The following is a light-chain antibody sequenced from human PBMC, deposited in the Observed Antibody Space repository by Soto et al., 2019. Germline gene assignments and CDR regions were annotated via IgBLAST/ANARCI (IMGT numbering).Light chain of an antibody. CDR1: QSISGW. Sequence: DIQMTQSPSTLSASVGDSVTITCRASQSISGWLAWYQQKQGKAPKHXIYKASSLESGVLSRFSGSGAGTECTRSIQILQPDGFVTDNCQQNKSYSPPFGGGTKVDIK. V-gene: IGKV1-5*03. J-gene: IGKJ4*01. CDR2: KAS. CDR3: QQNKSYSPP.